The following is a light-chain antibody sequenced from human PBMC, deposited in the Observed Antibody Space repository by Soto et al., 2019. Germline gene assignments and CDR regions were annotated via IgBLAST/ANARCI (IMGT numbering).Light chain of an antibody. V-gene: IGKV3-11*01. CDR1: QSVSSY. J-gene: IGKJ3*01. Sequence: EIVLTQSPATLSLSPGERATLSCRASQSVSSYLAWYQQKPGQAPRLLIYDASNRATGIPARFSGSGSGTGFTLTISSLEPEYFAVYYCQQRSNWPRFTFGPGTKVDIK. CDR2: DAS. CDR3: QQRSNWPRFT.